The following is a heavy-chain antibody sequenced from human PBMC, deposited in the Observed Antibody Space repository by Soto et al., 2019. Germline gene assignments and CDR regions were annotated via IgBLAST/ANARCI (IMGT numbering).Heavy chain of an antibody. CDR3: ARVPGDIVVVPAAYYYYYYGMDV. CDR2: IYHSGST. CDR1: GGSISSSNW. D-gene: IGHD2-2*01. J-gene: IGHJ6*02. V-gene: IGHV4-4*02. Sequence: SETLSLTXAVSGGSISSSNWWSWVRQPPGEGLEWIGEIYHSGSTNYNPSLKSRVTISVDKSKNQFSLKLSSVTAADTAVYYCARVPGDIVVVPAAYYYYYYGMDVWGQGTTVTVSS.